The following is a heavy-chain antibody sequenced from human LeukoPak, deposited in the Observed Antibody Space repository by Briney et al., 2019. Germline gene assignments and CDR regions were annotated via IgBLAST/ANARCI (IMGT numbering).Heavy chain of an antibody. CDR2: IIPIFGTA. D-gene: IGHD5-12*01. Sequence: SVKVSCKASGGTFSSYAISWVRQAPGQGLEWMGGIIPIFGTANYAQKFQGRVTITADKSTSTAYMELRSLRYDDTAVYYCARDRDIVPTENDYWGQGTLVTVSS. V-gene: IGHV1-69*06. J-gene: IGHJ4*02. CDR1: GGTFSSYA. CDR3: ARDRDIVPTENDY.